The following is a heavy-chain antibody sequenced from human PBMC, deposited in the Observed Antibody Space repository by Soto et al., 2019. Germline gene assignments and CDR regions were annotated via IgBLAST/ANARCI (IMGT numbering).Heavy chain of an antibody. CDR3: ASYLQVGDIVSTIVPDYSFTGMNV. Sequence: QVQVVESGGGVVQAGRSLRLSCAVSGFTFSRYGMHWVRQAPGKGLEWGAFIWYGGSNKNYGDSVKGRFTVSRDALKKTFYPKIKSLKGEEPAVYYCASYLQVGDIVSTIVPDYSFTGMNVWSQGTTHTVSS. CDR1: GFTFSRYG. J-gene: IGHJ6*02. D-gene: IGHD5-12*01. V-gene: IGHV3-33*01. CDR2: IWYGGSNK.